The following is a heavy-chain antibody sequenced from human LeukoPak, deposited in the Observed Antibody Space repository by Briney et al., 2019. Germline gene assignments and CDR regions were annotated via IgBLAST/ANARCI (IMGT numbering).Heavy chain of an antibody. Sequence: GGSLRLSCAASGFTFSSYWMHWVRQAPGKGLVWVSRINSDGSSTSYADSVKGRFTISRDNAKNTLYLQMNSLRAEDTAVYYCLFAPRGWFGNSWGQGTLVTASS. V-gene: IGHV3-74*01. CDR2: INSDGSST. J-gene: IGHJ4*02. CDR3: LFAPRGWFGNS. CDR1: GFTFSSYW. D-gene: IGHD3-10*01.